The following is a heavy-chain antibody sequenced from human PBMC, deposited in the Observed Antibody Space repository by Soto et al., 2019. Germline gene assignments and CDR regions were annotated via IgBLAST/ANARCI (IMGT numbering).Heavy chain of an antibody. CDR1: GYTFTSYY. CDR2: INPSGGST. Sequence: QVQLVQSGAEVKKPGASVKVSCKASGYTFTSYYMHWVRQAPGQGLEWRGIINPSGGSTSYAQKFQSRVTMTRDTSTSTVYMELSSLRSEDTAVYYGARETGAAHGDYWGQGTLVTVSS. V-gene: IGHV1-46*01. D-gene: IGHD6-6*01. CDR3: ARETGAAHGDY. J-gene: IGHJ4*02.